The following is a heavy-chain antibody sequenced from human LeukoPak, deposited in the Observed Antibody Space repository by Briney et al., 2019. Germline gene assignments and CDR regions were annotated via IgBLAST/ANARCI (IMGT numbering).Heavy chain of an antibody. CDR1: GGSISSYY. CDR2: IYTSGST. CDR3: ASPNTNYYDSSGYISGRAFDI. V-gene: IGHV4-4*07. D-gene: IGHD3-22*01. Sequence: SETLSLTCTVSGGSISSYYWSWIRQPAGKGLEWIGRIYTSGSTNYNPSLKSRVTMSVDTSKNQFSLKLSSVTAADTAVYYCASPNTNYYDSSGYISGRAFDIWGQGTMVTVSS. J-gene: IGHJ3*02.